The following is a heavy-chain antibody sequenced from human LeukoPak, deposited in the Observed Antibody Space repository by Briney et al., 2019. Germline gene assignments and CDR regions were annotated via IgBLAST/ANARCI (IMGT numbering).Heavy chain of an antibody. Sequence: GASVKVSCKASGYTFTSYYMHWVRQAPGQGLEWMGIINPSGGSTSYAQKFQGRVTMTRDTSTSTVCMELSSLRSEDTAVYYCFLGGPPESYFDYWGQGTLVTVSS. J-gene: IGHJ4*02. V-gene: IGHV1-46*01. CDR3: FLGGPPESYFDY. CDR1: GYTFTSYY. CDR2: INPSGGST. D-gene: IGHD2-15*01.